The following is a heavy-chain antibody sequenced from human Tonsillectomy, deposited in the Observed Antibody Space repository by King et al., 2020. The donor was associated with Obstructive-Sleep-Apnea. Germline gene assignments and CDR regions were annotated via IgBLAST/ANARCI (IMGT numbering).Heavy chain of an antibody. J-gene: IGHJ5*02. CDR3: ATWYYDILTGYYNYL. D-gene: IGHD3-9*01. CDR2: FDPEDGET. V-gene: IGHV1-24*01. Sequence: QLVQSGAEVKKPGASVKVSCKVSGYTLTELAMHWVRQAPGKGLEWMGGFDPEDGETIYAEKFQGRVTMTEYTSTDTTYMELSSLRSEDTAVYYCATWYYDILTGYYNYLWGQGTLVTVSS. CDR1: GYTLTELA.